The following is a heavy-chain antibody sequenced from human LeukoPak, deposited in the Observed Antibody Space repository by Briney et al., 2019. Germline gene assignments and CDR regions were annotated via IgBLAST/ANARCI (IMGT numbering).Heavy chain of an antibody. D-gene: IGHD2/OR15-2a*01. CDR2: IYTSAST. V-gene: IGHV4-4*09. CDR3: ARRTRLLSAFDY. J-gene: IGHJ4*02. CDR1: GGSISSYY. Sequence: SETLSLTCTVSGGSISSYYWSWIRQPPGKGLEWIGYIYTSASTNYNPSLKSRVTISVDTSKNQFSLKLSSVTAADTAVYYCARRTRLLSAFDYWGQGTLVTVSS.